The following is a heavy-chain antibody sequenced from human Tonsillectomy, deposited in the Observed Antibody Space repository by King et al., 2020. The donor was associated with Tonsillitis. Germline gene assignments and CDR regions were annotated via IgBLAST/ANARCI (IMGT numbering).Heavy chain of an antibody. D-gene: IGHD3-10*01. CDR3: AREVGVVGAYCFDY. Sequence: QLVQSGAEVKRPGASVRVSCKAFGYSFTVYYIHWVRQAPGQGPEWMGWINPNSGGTNYAQNFQGRVTMTRDTSITTAYMELSRLTSDDTAVYYCAREVGVVGAYCFDYWGQGSLVTVPS. CDR2: INPNSGGT. CDR1: GYSFTVYY. J-gene: IGHJ4*02. V-gene: IGHV1-2*02.